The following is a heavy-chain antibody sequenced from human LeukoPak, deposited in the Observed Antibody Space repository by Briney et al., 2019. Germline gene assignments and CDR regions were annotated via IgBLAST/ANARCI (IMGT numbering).Heavy chain of an antibody. CDR1: GVSFSNYW. CDR3: AREQGSFLVVRTTNWYFDL. V-gene: IGHV3-7*01. J-gene: IGHJ2*01. CDR2: INQDGSEM. Sequence: GGSLRLSCAASGVSFSNYWVRWVHQAPGKGLEWLANINQDGSEMYYVDSVKDRFTISRDNGKNSLNLQINSLRADDTDVYYCAREQGSFLVVRTTNWYFDLWGRGTLVTVSS. D-gene: IGHD2-2*01.